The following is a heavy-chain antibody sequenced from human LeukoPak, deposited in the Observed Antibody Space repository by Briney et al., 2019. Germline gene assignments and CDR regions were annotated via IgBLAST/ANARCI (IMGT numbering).Heavy chain of an antibody. CDR3: ARYNCTTASCNRYFDI. Sequence: GGSLRLSCAASEFTFSTYAMTWVRQAPGQGLEWVSGIGSDGGTTIYADSVKGRFTMSRDNSKNTLYLQMDNLRAEDTAVYYCARYNCTTASCNRYFDIWGQGTLVTVSS. D-gene: IGHD1-1*01. CDR2: IGSDGGTT. V-gene: IGHV3-23*01. CDR1: EFTFSTYA. J-gene: IGHJ4*02.